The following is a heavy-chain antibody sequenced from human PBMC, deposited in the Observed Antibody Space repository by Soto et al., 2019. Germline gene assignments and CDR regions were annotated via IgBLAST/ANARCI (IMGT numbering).Heavy chain of an antibody. J-gene: IGHJ4*02. CDR1: GYTFIGYY. V-gene: IGHV1-2*02. CDR3: ARVTEWELLF. D-gene: IGHD1-26*01. Sequence: ASVKVSCKASGYTFIGYYIHWVRQAPGQGLEWMGWIGPNGGTTNYAQKFHGRGTMTRDTSIDTVYMEVSRLRSEDTAIYYCARVTEWELLFWGQGTLVTVSS. CDR2: IGPNGGTT.